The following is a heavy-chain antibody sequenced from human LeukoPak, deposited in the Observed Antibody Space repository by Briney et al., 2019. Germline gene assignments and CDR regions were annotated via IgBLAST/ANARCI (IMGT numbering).Heavy chain of an antibody. CDR2: ISAYNGNT. V-gene: IGHV1-18*01. CDR3: ARERIMITFGRAYYLDY. Sequence: GASVKVSCKASGYTFTSYGISWVRQAPGQGLEWMGWISAYNGNTNYAQKLQGRVTMTTDTSTGTAYMELRSLRSDDTAVYYCARERIMITFGRAYYLDYWGQGTLVTVSS. CDR1: GYTFTSYG. J-gene: IGHJ4*02. D-gene: IGHD3-16*01.